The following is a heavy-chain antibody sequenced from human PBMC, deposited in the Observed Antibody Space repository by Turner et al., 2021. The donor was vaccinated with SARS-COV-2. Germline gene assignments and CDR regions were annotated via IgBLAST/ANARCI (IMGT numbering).Heavy chain of an antibody. J-gene: IGHJ4*02. V-gene: IGHV4-39*01. CDR1: GGSISSSSYY. CDR2: IYYSGST. D-gene: IGHD3-22*01. CDR3: ARHKGDYDSSELLG. Sequence: QLQLQESGPGLVKPSETLSLTCTVSGGSISSSSYYWGWIRQPPGKGLEWIGSIYYSGSTYYNPSLKSRGTISVDTSKNQFSQKLSSVTAADTAVYYCARHKGDYDSSELLGWGQGTLVTVSS.